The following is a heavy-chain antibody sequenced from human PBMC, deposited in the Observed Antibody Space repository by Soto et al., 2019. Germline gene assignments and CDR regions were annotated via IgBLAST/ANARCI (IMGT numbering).Heavy chain of an antibody. CDR1: GYTLTELS. V-gene: IGHV1-24*01. CDR3: ATRYYDSSGYDSPFDS. CDR2: FDPEDGET. Sequence: GXSVKFSCKVSGYTLTELSMPWVRQAPGKGLEWMGGFDPEDGETIYAQKFQGRVTMTEDTATDTAYMELSSLRSEDTAVYYCATRYYDSSGYDSPFDSWGQGPLVTVSS. J-gene: IGHJ4*02. D-gene: IGHD3-22*01.